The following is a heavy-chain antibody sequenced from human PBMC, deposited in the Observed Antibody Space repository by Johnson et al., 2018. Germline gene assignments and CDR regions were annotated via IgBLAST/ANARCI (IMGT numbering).Heavy chain of an antibody. V-gene: IGHV1-8*01. CDR2: MNPNSGNT. J-gene: IGHJ6*02. CDR3: ARAPLMAYYYYGMDV. CDR1: GYTFTSYD. Sequence: QVQLVQSGAEVKKXGASVEVSCKASGYTFTSYDINWVRQATGQGLEWMGWMNPNSGNTGYAQKFQGRVTMTRNTPISTAYMELSSRGSEDPAVYYCARAPLMAYYYYGMDVWGQGTTVTVSS. D-gene: IGHD5-24*01.